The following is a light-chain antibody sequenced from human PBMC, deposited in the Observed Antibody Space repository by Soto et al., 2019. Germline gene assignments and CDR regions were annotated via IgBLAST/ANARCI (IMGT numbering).Light chain of an antibody. CDR3: TSFAGMNNFVV. J-gene: IGLJ2*01. V-gene: IGLV1-40*01. CDR2: GNS. CDR1: SSNIGAGYD. Sequence: QSVLTQPPSVSGAPGQRVTISCTGSSSNIGAGYDVHWYQQLPGTAPKLLIYGNSNRPSGVPDRFSGSKSGNTASLTVSGLQAEDEADYYCTSFAGMNNFVVFGGVTKLTVL.